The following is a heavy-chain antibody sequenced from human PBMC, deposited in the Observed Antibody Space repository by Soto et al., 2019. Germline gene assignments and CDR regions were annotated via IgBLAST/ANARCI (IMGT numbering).Heavy chain of an antibody. CDR2: ISGGGDAT. J-gene: IGHJ2*01. CDR3: ARKVVGSTSRPDYWYFDL. CDR1: GFTFINYA. D-gene: IGHD2-21*01. Sequence: DVQLLESGGDSVQPGGSVRLSCVGSGFTFINYAMNWVRQAPGKGLEWVSTISGGGDATFFADSVRGRFTFSRDNSKNTVTLQMNSLGVDDTAVYYCARKVVGSTSRPDYWYFDLWGRGTLVTVSS. V-gene: IGHV3-23*01.